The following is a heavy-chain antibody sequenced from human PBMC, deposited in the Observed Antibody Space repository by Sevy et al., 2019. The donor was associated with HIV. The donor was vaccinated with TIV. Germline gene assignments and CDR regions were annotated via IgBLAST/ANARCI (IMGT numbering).Heavy chain of an antibody. CDR1: GFTFSSYA. Sequence: GGYLRLSCAASGFTFSSYAMHWVRQAPGKGLEWVAVISYDGSNKYYADSVKGRFTISRDNSKNTLYLQMNSLRAEDTAVYYCARDHITMVRGVSYYFDYWGQGTLVTVSS. CDR3: ARDHITMVRGVSYYFDY. J-gene: IGHJ4*02. D-gene: IGHD3-10*01. CDR2: ISYDGSNK. V-gene: IGHV3-30-3*01.